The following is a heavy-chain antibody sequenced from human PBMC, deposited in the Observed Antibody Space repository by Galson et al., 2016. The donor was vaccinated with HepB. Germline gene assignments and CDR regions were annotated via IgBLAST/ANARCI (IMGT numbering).Heavy chain of an antibody. CDR1: GYSFIDYY. J-gene: IGHJ4*02. V-gene: IGHV1-2*02. Sequence: SVTVSCKASGYSFIDYYIHWVRQVPGQGLEWMGYINPRSGVTGSAQTFQGRVTVTRDMSISTVYLELSTLQSDDTAVYYCVRDLGHLEEKKRQWSKFFDQWGQGTLVTVSS. D-gene: IGHD2-15*01. CDR2: INPRSGVT. CDR3: VRDLGHLEEKKRQWSKFFDQ.